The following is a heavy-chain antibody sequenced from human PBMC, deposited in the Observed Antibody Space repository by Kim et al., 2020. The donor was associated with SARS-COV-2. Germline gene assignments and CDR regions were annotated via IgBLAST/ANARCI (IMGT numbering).Heavy chain of an antibody. Sequence: GGSLRLSCAASGFTFSSYAMSWVRQAPGKGMEWVSAISGSVGSTYYADSAKGRFTISRDNSKNTLNLQMNTLRVEDTSVYYCAQDSSGYYHGICDYWGQGTLVTVSS. J-gene: IGHJ4*02. CDR1: GFTFSSYA. CDR3: AQDSSGYYHGICDY. CDR2: ISGSVGST. V-gene: IGHV3-23*01. D-gene: IGHD3-22*01.